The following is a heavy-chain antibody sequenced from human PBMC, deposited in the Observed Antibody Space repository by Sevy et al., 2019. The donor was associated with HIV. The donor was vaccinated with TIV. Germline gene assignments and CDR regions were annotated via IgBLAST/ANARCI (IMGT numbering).Heavy chain of an antibody. J-gene: IGHJ6*02. Sequence: GGSLRLSCVASGFTFSSYEMNWVRQAPGKGLEWVSYISSSGSTIYYADSVKGRFTISRDNAKNSLYLQMNSLRAEDTAVYYCARDRAYGMDVWGQGTTVTVSS. CDR2: ISSSGSTI. CDR3: ARDRAYGMDV. CDR1: GFTFSSYE. V-gene: IGHV3-48*03. D-gene: IGHD3-10*01.